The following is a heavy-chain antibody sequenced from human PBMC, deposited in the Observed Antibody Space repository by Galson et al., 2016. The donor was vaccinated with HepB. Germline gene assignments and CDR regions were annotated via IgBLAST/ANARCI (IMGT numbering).Heavy chain of an antibody. CDR2: INPDGGET. CDR1: GFVFSSYL. CDR3: ARRNYGWDV. Sequence: SLRLSCAASGFVFSSYLMSWVRQAPGRGLEWVANINPDGGETNYVESVKGRFIISRDNAQGSLYLQMNSLRDEDTAMYYCARRNYGWDVWGQGATVTVSS. V-gene: IGHV3-7*03. J-gene: IGHJ6*02.